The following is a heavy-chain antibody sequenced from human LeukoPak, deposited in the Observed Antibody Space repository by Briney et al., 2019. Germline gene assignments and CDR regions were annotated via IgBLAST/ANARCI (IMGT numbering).Heavy chain of an antibody. CDR2: IYYSGST. CDR1: GDSTSSSDYY. CDR3: ARGYSYGDGYYFDY. J-gene: IGHJ4*02. Sequence: SETLSLTCNVSGDSTSSSDYYWGWIRQPPGRGLEWIGSIYYSGSTYYNPSLKSRVTISVDTSKNQFSLKLSSVTAADTAVYYCARGYSYGDGYYFDYWGQGTLVTVSS. V-gene: IGHV4-39*07. D-gene: IGHD5-18*01.